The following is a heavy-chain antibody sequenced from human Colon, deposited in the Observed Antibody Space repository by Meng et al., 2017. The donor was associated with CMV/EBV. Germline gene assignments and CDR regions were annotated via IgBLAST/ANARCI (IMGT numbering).Heavy chain of an antibody. Sequence: SGFTFSDYYMTWIRQAPGKGLEWVASMSTRGLTINYADSVKGRFTISRDNAKNSLYLQMNSLRADDTAVYYCARESIAMVRGYGMDVWGQGTTVTVSS. D-gene: IGHD3-10*01. J-gene: IGHJ6*02. CDR1: GFTFSDYY. CDR2: MSTRGLTI. V-gene: IGHV3-11*01. CDR3: ARESIAMVRGYGMDV.